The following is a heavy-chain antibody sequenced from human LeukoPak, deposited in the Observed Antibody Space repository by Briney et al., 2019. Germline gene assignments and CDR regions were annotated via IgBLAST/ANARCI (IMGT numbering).Heavy chain of an antibody. CDR1: RGSISSYY. J-gene: IGHJ5*02. Sequence: SETLSLTCTVSRGSISSYYWSWIRQPAGKGLEWIGRIYTSGSTNYNPSLKSRVTMSVDTSKNQFSLKLSSVTAADTAVYYCARDRIQIGYGSRSEWFDPWGQGTLVTVSS. CDR2: IYTSGST. V-gene: IGHV4-4*07. CDR3: ARDRIQIGYGSRSEWFDP. D-gene: IGHD3-10*01.